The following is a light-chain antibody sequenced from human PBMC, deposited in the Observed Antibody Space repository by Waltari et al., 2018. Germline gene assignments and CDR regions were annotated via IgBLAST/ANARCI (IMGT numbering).Light chain of an antibody. Sequence: EIVMTQSPATLSVSPGEGATLSCRASQSVTSTLAWYQLKPGQAPRLVIYDASSRATGIPARFSGSGSGTEFTLTISSLQSEDFAVYYCQQYHNWPPWTFGQGTKVEI. CDR2: DAS. CDR1: QSVTST. V-gene: IGKV3D-15*01. J-gene: IGKJ1*01. CDR3: QQYHNWPPWT.